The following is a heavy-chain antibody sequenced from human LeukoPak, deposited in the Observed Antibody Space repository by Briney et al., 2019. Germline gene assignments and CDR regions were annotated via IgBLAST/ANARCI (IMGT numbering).Heavy chain of an antibody. D-gene: IGHD3-3*01. Sequence: GRSLILSCAASGFTFSSYEMNWVRQAPGKGLEWVSYISNSGGTIYYADSVKGRYTISRDNAKNSLYLQMNSLRAEDTAVYYCARDWRGYSDLWGRGTVVTVSS. J-gene: IGHJ2*01. CDR1: GFTFSSYE. V-gene: IGHV3-48*03. CDR3: ARDWRGYSDL. CDR2: ISNSGGTI.